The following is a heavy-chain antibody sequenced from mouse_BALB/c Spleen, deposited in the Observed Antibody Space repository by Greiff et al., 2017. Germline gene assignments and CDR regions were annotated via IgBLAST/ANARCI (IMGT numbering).Heavy chain of an antibody. J-gene: IGHJ4*01. CDR3: AREGGRGAMDD. Sequence: QVQLQQSGAELVRPGVSVKISCKGSGYTFTDYAMHWVKQSHAKSLEWIGVISTYYGDASYNQKFKGKATMTVDKSSSTAYMELARLTSEDSAIYYCAREGGRGAMDDWGQGTSVTVSS. CDR1: GYTFTDYA. CDR2: ISTYYGDA. V-gene: IGHV1S137*01. D-gene: IGHD3-3*01.